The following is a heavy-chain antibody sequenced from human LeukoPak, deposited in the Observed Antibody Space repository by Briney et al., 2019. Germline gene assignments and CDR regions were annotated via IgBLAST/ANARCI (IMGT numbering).Heavy chain of an antibody. Sequence: GGSLRLSCAASGFTFRDYYMAWIRQAPGKGLEWVSYITSSGTRTYNADSVTGRFTISGDNAKNSLYLQMDSLRAEDTAVYYCARAFNDGFDIWGQGTMVTVSS. V-gene: IGHV3-11*04. CDR2: ITSSGTRT. CDR1: GFTFRDYY. CDR3: ARAFNDGFDI. J-gene: IGHJ3*02.